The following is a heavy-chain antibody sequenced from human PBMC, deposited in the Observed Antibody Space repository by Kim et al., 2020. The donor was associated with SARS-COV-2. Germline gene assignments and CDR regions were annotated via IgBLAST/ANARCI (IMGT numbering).Heavy chain of an antibody. Sequence: SETLSLTCSVSGGSISRDYWRWIRQPPGKGLEWIGYIHYSGSTTYNPSLESRVAISIDTSKNQFSLNLRSVTAADTALYYCARDRGGLKHYMDVWGKGTAVTISS. CDR3: ARDRGGLKHYMDV. J-gene: IGHJ6*03. CDR1: GGSISRDY. V-gene: IGHV4-59*01. D-gene: IGHD3-10*01. CDR2: IHYSGST.